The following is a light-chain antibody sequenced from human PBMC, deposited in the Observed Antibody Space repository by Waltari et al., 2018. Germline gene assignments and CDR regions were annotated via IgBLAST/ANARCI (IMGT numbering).Light chain of an antibody. Sequence: DIQMTQSPSTLSASLGDRVTIPCRASQSITNWLAWYQQKPGKAPKLLIYEASDLEDGVPSRCSGSGSETEFTLTISSLQPDDFATYYCQQYFNYPWTFGQGTTV. V-gene: IGKV1-5*03. CDR1: QSITNW. J-gene: IGKJ1*01. CDR3: QQYFNYPWT. CDR2: EAS.